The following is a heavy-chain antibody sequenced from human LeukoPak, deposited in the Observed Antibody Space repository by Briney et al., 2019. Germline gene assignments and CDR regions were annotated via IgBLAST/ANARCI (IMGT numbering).Heavy chain of an antibody. V-gene: IGHV4-34*01. J-gene: IGHJ5*02. D-gene: IGHD2-21*02. Sequence: SETLSLTCAVYGGSFSGYYWSWIRQPPGKGLEWIGEINHSGSTNYNPSLKSRVTISADTSKNQFSLKLSSVTAADTAVYYCARGGFHIVVVTAIRLAFDPWGQGTLVTVSS. CDR3: ARGGFHIVVVTAIRLAFDP. CDR2: INHSGST. CDR1: GGSFSGYY.